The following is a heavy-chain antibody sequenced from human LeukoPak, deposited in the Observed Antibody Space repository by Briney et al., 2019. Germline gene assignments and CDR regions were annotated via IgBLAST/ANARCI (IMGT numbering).Heavy chain of an antibody. CDR3: ATGRSGYAY. CDR1: GSPFNNYW. CDR2: ITPDGGTT. J-gene: IGHJ4*02. V-gene: IGHV3-74*01. D-gene: IGHD5-12*01. Sequence: GGSPRPSCAASGSPFNNYWMHWVRQVPGKGLVWVSRITPDGGTTSYADSVRGRFTISRDNAKNTMSLQMNSLRAEDTAVYYCATGRSGYAYWGQGTMVTVSS.